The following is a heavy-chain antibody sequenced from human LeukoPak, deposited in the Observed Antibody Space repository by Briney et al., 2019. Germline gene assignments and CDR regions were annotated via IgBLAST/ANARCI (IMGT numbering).Heavy chain of an antibody. J-gene: IGHJ4*02. CDR3: AKGRGVMVYAPDY. CDR1: GFTFTNYG. Sequence: GRSLRLSCAASGFTFTNYGMHWVRQAPGKGLEWVAVMWYDGSNQYYADYVKGRFTISRDSSKNTLFLQMNSLRAEDTAVYYCAKGRGVMVYAPDYWGQGTLVTVSS. V-gene: IGHV3-33*06. D-gene: IGHD2-8*01. CDR2: MWYDGSNQ.